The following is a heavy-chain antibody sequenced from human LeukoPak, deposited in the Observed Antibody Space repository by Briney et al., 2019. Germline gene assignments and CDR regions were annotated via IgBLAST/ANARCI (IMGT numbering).Heavy chain of an antibody. CDR3: AIGLINDWSALEY. V-gene: IGHV3-23*01. J-gene: IGHJ4*02. CDR2: INGGASTT. Sequence: GGSLRLSCAASGFTFSSYAMTWVRQAPGKGLDYVSTINGGASTTYYADSVKGRFTISRDNSKNTLYLQMNSLRAEDTAVYYCAIGLINDWSALEYWGQGTLVTVSS. D-gene: IGHD3-9*01. CDR1: GFTFSSYA.